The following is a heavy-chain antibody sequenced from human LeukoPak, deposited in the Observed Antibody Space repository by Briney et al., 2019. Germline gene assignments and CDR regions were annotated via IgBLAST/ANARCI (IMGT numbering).Heavy chain of an antibody. D-gene: IGHD3-10*01. CDR2: INHSGST. J-gene: IGHJ5*02. Sequence: SETLSLTCAVYGGSFSGYYWSWIRQPPGKGLEWLGEINHSGSTNYNPSLKSRVTISVDTSKNQFSLKLSSVTAADTAVYYCARGPVPYYYGSWFDPWGQGTLVTVSS. CDR3: ARGPVPYYYGSWFDP. V-gene: IGHV4-34*01. CDR1: GGSFSGYY.